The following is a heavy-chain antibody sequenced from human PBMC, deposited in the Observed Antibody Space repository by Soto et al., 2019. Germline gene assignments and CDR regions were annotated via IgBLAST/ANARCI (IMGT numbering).Heavy chain of an antibody. V-gene: IGHV1-2*02. Sequence: QVQLVQSGAEVKKPGASVKVSCKASGYTFTAYYMHWVRQAPGQGLEWLGWINPYTGGTNYAQKLQDRVTITRDTSISTASLDLSRLTSDDTAVYYCARGPIGGGAPYYCDYWGQGTLVTVSS. CDR1: GYTFTAYY. D-gene: IGHD3-16*01. CDR3: ARGPIGGGAPYYCDY. J-gene: IGHJ4*02. CDR2: INPYTGGT.